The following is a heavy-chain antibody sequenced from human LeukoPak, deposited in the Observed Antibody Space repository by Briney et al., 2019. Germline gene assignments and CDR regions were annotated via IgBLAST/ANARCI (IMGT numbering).Heavy chain of an antibody. Sequence: PGGSLRLPCAASGFTFSSYAMSWVRQAPGKGLEWVSAISGSGGSTYYADSVKGRFTISRDNSKNTLYLQMNSLRAEDTAVYYCANVMVVTAISGPVDYWGQRTLVTVSS. V-gene: IGHV3-23*01. J-gene: IGHJ4*02. CDR1: GFTFSSYA. D-gene: IGHD2-21*02. CDR3: ANVMVVTAISGPVDY. CDR2: ISGSGGST.